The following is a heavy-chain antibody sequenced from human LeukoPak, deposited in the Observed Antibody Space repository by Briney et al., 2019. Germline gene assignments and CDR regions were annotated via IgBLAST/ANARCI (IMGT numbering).Heavy chain of an antibody. CDR3: ARGPERIVVVTAVQVFSPSGAFYI. V-gene: IGHV3-30*04. J-gene: IGHJ3*02. D-gene: IGHD2-21*02. CDR1: GFTFGSYV. CDR2: ISYDGNNK. Sequence: HPGGSLRLSCAASGFTFGSYVMHWVRQAPGKGLEWVAVISYDGNNKYYTDSVKGQFTISRDNSKNTLHLQMNSLRVEDTAVYYCARGPERIVVVTAVQVFSPSGAFYIWGQGTMVTVSS.